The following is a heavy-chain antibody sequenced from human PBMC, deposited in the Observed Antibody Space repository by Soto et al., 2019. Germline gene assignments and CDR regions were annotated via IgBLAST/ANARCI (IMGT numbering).Heavy chain of an antibody. CDR1: GYTFTKSG. CDR3: ARLVGYSGYDFPLQS. V-gene: IGHV1-18*01. J-gene: IGHJ5*02. CDR2: ITTYNGNT. D-gene: IGHD5-12*01. Sequence: QPQLVQSGAEVKKPGASVKVSCKASGYTFTKSGFSWVRQAPGQGLEWMGWITTYNGNTNYAQNLQDRVTMTTDTSTSTAYMELRSLRSDDTAVYYCARLVGYSGYDFPLQSWGQGTLVTVSS.